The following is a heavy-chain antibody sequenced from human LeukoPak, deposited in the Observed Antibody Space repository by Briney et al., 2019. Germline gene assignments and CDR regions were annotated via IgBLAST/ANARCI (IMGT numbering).Heavy chain of an antibody. CDR3: RVVDNFDY. D-gene: IGHD3-22*01. Sequence: ASVKVSCKTSGYAFTSYGISWVRQAPGQGLEWMGWISTYNGDTNYAQKFQGRVTMTRDTSISTAYMELSRLRSDDTAVYYCRVVDNFDYWGQGTLVTVSS. CDR2: ISTYNGDT. CDR1: GYAFTSYG. V-gene: IGHV1-18*01. J-gene: IGHJ4*02.